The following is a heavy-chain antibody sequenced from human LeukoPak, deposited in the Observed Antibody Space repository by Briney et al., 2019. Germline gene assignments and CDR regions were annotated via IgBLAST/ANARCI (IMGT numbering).Heavy chain of an antibody. J-gene: IGHJ5*02. CDR3: ARGTVKRGWYVEDWFDP. CDR2: INHNGSN. Sequence: PSETLSLTCAVYGRSFSGSYSSSISQPPRNGMEWNGEINHNGSNTYNPPLKSRATISENTPNKHFSLKASSGTAADTAVYYCARGTVKRGWYVEDWFDPWGQGTLVTVSS. D-gene: IGHD6-19*01. V-gene: IGHV4-34*01. CDR1: GRSFSGSY.